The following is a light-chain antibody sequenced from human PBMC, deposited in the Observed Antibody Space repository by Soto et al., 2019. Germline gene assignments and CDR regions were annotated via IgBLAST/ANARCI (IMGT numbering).Light chain of an antibody. Sequence: IQLTQSPSSLSASVGDRVTITCRASQDISTYLAWYQQKPGKAPMLLISAASTLQSGVPSRFSGSGSGTDFTLTISSLQPEDFATYYCQPLNHYPSTLGGGTKVDTK. CDR3: QPLNHYPST. CDR1: QDISTY. CDR2: AAS. J-gene: IGKJ4*01. V-gene: IGKV1-9*01.